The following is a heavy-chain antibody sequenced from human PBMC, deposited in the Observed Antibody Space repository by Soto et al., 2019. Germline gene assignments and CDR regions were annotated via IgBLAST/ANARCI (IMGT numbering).Heavy chain of an antibody. V-gene: IGHV3-74*01. Sequence: PGGSLRLSCAASGFSFSSYAMNWVRQAPGKGLMWVSGINSDGRSTSYADSVRGRFTISRDDVKNTLYLEMNSLRVEDTAVYYCARDPDWGGYSWFDPWGQGTLVTVSS. CDR1: GFSFSSYA. J-gene: IGHJ5*02. D-gene: IGHD7-27*01. CDR2: INSDGRST. CDR3: ARDPDWGGYSWFDP.